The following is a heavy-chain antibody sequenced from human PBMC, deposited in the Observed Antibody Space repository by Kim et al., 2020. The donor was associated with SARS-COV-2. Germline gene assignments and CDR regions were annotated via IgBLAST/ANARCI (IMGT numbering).Heavy chain of an antibody. J-gene: IGHJ4*02. CDR2: TYYRSKWYN. CDR1: GDSVSSNSAA. V-gene: IGHV6-1*01. D-gene: IGHD2-21*02. CDR3: AREYCGGDCSKKYYFDY. Sequence: SQTLSLTCAISGDSVSSNSAAWNWIRQSPSRGLEWLGRTYYRSKWYNDYAVSVKSRITINPDTSKNQFSLQLNSVTPEVTAVYYCAREYCGGDCSKKYYFDYWGQGTLVTVSS.